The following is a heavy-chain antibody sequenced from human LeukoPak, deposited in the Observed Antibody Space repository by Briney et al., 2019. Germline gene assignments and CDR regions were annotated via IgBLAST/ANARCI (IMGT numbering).Heavy chain of an antibody. V-gene: IGHV4-4*07. Sequence: SETLSLTCTVSGGSISSYSWSWIRQPAGKGLEWIGRIYTSGSTNYNPSLKSRVTMSVDTSKNQFSLKLSSVTAADTAVYYCARYRTYYDILTGYYEEGAFDIWGQGTMVTVSS. D-gene: IGHD3-9*01. CDR3: ARYRTYYDILTGYYEEGAFDI. CDR1: GGSISSYS. CDR2: IYTSGST. J-gene: IGHJ3*02.